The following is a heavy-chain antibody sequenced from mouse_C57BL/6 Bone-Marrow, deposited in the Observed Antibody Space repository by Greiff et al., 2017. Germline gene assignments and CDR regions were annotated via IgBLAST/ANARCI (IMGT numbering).Heavy chain of an antibody. CDR1: GYAFSSSW. CDR3: ARYDGSSYAWFAY. D-gene: IGHD1-1*01. CDR2: IYPGDGDT. J-gene: IGHJ3*01. V-gene: IGHV1-82*01. Sequence: VMLQQSGPELVKPGASVKISCKASGYAFSSSWLNWVKQRPGKGLEWIGRIYPGDGDTNYNGKFKGKATLTADKSSSTAYMQLSSLTSEDSAVYFCARYDGSSYAWFAYWGQGTLVTVSA.